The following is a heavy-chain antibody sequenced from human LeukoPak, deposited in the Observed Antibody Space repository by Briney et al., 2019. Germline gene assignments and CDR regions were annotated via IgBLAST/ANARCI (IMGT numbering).Heavy chain of an antibody. CDR3: ARGPNKSDGGNSGSAWFDP. J-gene: IGHJ5*02. D-gene: IGHD4-23*01. CDR1: GYTFTTYD. V-gene: IGHV1-8*01. Sequence: ASVNVSSKASGYTFTTYDINWVRQATGQGLEWMGWMNPNSGNTGYAQKFQGRVTMTRNTSISTAYMELRSLRSEDTAVYYCARGPNKSDGGNSGSAWFDPWGQGTLVTVSS. CDR2: MNPNSGNT.